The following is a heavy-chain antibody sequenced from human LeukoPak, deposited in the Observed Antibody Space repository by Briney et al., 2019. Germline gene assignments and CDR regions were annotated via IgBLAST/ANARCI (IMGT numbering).Heavy chain of an antibody. V-gene: IGHV1-69*01. D-gene: IGHD3-10*01. Sequence: SVKVSCKASGGTFIIYAISWVRQAPGQGLEWMGGLIPIFGTANYAQKFQGRVTITADESTSTAYMELSSLRSEDTAVYYCARRGGLGSGSYYNEYFQHWGQGTLVTVSS. J-gene: IGHJ1*01. CDR3: ARRGGLGSGSYYNEYFQH. CDR1: GGTFIIYA. CDR2: LIPIFGTA.